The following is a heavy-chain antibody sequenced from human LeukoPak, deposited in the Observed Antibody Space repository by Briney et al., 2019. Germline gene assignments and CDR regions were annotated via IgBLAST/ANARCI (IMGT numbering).Heavy chain of an antibody. Sequence: GGSLRLSCAASGFTFSSYWMSWVRQAPGKGLEWVANIKQDGSEKYYVDSVKGRFTISRDNAKNSLYLQMSSLRAEDTAVYYCARVRITMIVMAFDIWGQGTMVTVSS. J-gene: IGHJ3*02. V-gene: IGHV3-7*01. D-gene: IGHD3-22*01. CDR3: ARVRITMIVMAFDI. CDR1: GFTFSSYW. CDR2: IKQDGSEK.